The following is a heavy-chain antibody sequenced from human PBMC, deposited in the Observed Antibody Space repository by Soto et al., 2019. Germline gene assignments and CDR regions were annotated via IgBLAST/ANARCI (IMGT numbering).Heavy chain of an antibody. J-gene: IGHJ4*02. V-gene: IGHV3-23*01. CDR3: AKAPPEGYYFDY. Sequence: PGGSLRLSCAASGFTFSTYAMTWVRQAPGKGLEWVAIISSSGDGTYYADSVKGRFTISRDNSKNTLYLQMNSLRAEDTAVYYCAKAPPEGYYFDYWGQGTLVTVSS. CDR1: GFTFSTYA. CDR2: ISSSGDGT.